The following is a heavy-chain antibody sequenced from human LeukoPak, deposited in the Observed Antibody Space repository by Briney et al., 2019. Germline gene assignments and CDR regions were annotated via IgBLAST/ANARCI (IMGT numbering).Heavy chain of an antibody. Sequence: SETLSLTCTVSGGSISSGGYYWSWIRQPPGKGLEWIVYIYHSGSTYYNPSLKSRVTISVDRSKNQFSLKLSSVTAADTAVYYCARGSGRDYGDYPINFDYWGQGTLVTVSS. CDR2: IYHSGST. J-gene: IGHJ4*02. V-gene: IGHV4-30-2*01. CDR1: GGSISSGGYY. CDR3: ARGSGRDYGDYPINFDY. D-gene: IGHD4-17*01.